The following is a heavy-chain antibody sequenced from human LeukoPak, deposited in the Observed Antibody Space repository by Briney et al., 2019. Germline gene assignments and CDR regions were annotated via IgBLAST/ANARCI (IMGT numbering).Heavy chain of an antibody. V-gene: IGHV4-59*01. CDR1: GRSISSYY. CDR2: IYYSGST. D-gene: IGHD6-13*01. Sequence: NPSETLSLTCTVSGRSISSYYWSWIRQPPGKGLEWIGYIYYSGSTNYNPSLKSRVTISVDTSKNQFSLKLSSVTAADTAVYYCARGLAAGYYYYYYGMDVWGQGTTVTVSS. J-gene: IGHJ6*02. CDR3: ARGLAAGYYYYYYGMDV.